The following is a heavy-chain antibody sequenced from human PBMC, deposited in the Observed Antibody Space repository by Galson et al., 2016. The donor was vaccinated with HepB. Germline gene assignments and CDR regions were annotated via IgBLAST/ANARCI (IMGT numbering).Heavy chain of an antibody. CDR3: ARGSFNDFWSGSDY. CDR1: GFTFYNYP. Sequence: SLRLSCAASGFTFYNYPMHWVRQAPDKGLEWVGVVSGVGRNKYYADSLKGRFTIPRANSKNTLFLQLNSLRREDTAVYFCARGSFNDFWSGSDYWGQRSLVAVSS. V-gene: IGHV3-30*04. D-gene: IGHD3-3*01. J-gene: IGHJ4*02. CDR2: VSGVGRNK.